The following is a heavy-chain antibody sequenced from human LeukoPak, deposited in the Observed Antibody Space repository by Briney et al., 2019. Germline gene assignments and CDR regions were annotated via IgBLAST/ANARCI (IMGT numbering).Heavy chain of an antibody. CDR3: AKSNGYGLIDI. J-gene: IGHJ3*02. Sequence: PSETLSLTCAVYGGSFSGYYWSWIRQPPGKALEWIGNIFYSGSTYYSPSLKSRVTISLDTSRNQFSLKLNSVTAADTAVYYCAKSNGYGLIDIWGQGTMVTVSS. CDR1: GGSFSGYY. D-gene: IGHD3-10*01. V-gene: IGHV4-34*12. CDR2: IFYSGST.